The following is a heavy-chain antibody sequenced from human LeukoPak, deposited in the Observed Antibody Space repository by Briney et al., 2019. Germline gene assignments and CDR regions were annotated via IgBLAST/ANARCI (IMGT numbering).Heavy chain of an antibody. CDR3: AVGISTVTTFRFPAYYMDV. D-gene: IGHD4-17*01. V-gene: IGHV1-69*05. J-gene: IGHJ6*03. CDR2: IIPIFGTA. CDR1: GGTFSSYA. Sequence: GASVKVSCKASGGTFSSYAIKWVRQAPGQGLEWMGGIIPIFGTANYAQKFQGRVTITTDESTSTAYMGLSSLRSEDTAVYYCAVGISTVTTFRFPAYYMDVWGKGTTVTVSS.